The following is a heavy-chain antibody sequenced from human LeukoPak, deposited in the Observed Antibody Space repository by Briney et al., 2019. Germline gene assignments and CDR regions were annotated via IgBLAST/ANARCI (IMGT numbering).Heavy chain of an antibody. J-gene: IGHJ5*02. CDR1: GFTFSSYW. Sequence: GGSLRLSCAASGFTFSSYWMSWVRQAPGKGLEWVANIKQGGSEKYYVDSVKGRFTISRDNAKNSLYLQMNSLRAEDTAVYYCARGGSSGWSNWFDPWGQGTLVTVSS. D-gene: IGHD6-19*01. CDR3: ARGGSSGWSNWFDP. CDR2: IKQGGSEK. V-gene: IGHV3-7*03.